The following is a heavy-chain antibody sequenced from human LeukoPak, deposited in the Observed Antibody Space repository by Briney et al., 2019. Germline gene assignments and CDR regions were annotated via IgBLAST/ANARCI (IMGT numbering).Heavy chain of an antibody. CDR1: GGTFSSYA. CDR2: IIPIFGTA. CDR3: ASPHLYGYDSSGYLRFDAFDI. D-gene: IGHD3-22*01. V-gene: IGHV1-69*05. Sequence: SVKVSCKASGGTFSSYAISWVRQAPGQGLEWMGGIIPIFGTANYAQKFQGRVTITTDESTSTAYMELSSLRSEDTAVYYCASPHLYGYDSSGYLRFDAFDIWGQGTMVTVSS. J-gene: IGHJ3*02.